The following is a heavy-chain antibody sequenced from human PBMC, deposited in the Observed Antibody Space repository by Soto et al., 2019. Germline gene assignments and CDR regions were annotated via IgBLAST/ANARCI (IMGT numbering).Heavy chain of an antibody. Sequence: EVQLLESGGGLVQPGGSLRLSCAASGFTFSSYAMSWVRQAPGKGLEWVSAISGSGGSTYYADSVKGRFTISRDNSKNTLYLQMNSLRAEDTAVYYCAKALRITIFGVVTPFDYWGQGTLVTVSS. D-gene: IGHD3-3*01. CDR1: GFTFSSYA. J-gene: IGHJ4*02. CDR2: ISGSGGST. V-gene: IGHV3-23*01. CDR3: AKALRITIFGVVTPFDY.